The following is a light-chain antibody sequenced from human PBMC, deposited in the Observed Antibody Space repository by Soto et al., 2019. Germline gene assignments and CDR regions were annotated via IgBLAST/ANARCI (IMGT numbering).Light chain of an antibody. CDR1: SRYVGGYNY. Sequence: HSALTQPASVSGSPGQSITISCTGTSRYVGGYNYVSWYQQHPGKAPNLILFEVSHRNSGMSIRFSGSKSGNPASLTISGLQTEDEADYYCSSYTNNSPYVFGTGTKVAVL. CDR3: SSYTNNSPYV. V-gene: IGLV2-14*01. CDR2: EVS. J-gene: IGLJ1*01.